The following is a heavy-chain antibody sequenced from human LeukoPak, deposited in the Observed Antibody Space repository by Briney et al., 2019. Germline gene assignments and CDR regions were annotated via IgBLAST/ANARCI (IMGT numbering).Heavy chain of an antibody. V-gene: IGHV3-74*01. Sequence: GGSLRLSCAASRFTFSSYWMHWVRQAPGKGLVWVSRINSDGSSTSYADSVKGRFTISRDISKNTLYLQMDSLRAEDTAIYYCARDWKTNSFDYWGQGTLVTVSS. D-gene: IGHD1-1*01. J-gene: IGHJ4*02. CDR2: INSDGSST. CDR3: ARDWKTNSFDY. CDR1: RFTFSSYW.